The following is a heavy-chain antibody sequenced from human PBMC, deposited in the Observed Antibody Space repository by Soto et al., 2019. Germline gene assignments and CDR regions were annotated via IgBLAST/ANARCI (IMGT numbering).Heavy chain of an antibody. D-gene: IGHD1-26*01. CDR3: AKDSLSGATGIDY. CDR2: ISYDGSNK. Sequence: GGSLRLSCAASGFTFSSYGMHWVRQAPGKGLEWVAVISYDGSNKYYADSVKGRFTISRDNSKNTLYLQMNSLRAEDTAVYYCAKDSLSGATGIDYWGQGTLVTVSS. V-gene: IGHV3-30*18. J-gene: IGHJ4*02. CDR1: GFTFSSYG.